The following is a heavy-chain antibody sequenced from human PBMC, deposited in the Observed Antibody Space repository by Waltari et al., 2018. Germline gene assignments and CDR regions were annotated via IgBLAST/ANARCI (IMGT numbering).Heavy chain of an antibody. CDR2: IHPGGGT. J-gene: IGHJ4*02. V-gene: IGHV4-34*01. D-gene: IGHD3-22*01. Sequence: QVLPQQWGAGLLKPSETLSPTCVVYGGSSSDAYWNWIRQPPGKGLEWIVEIHPGGGTDYNPSLRSRVTISVETPKNQFSLRLTSVTAADTAVYYCVRGPDRAKQGYWGQGTLVSVSS. CDR3: VRGPDRAKQGY. CDR1: GGSSSDAY.